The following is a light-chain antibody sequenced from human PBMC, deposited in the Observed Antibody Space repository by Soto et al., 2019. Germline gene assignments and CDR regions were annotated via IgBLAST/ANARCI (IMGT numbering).Light chain of an antibody. CDR2: DAS. V-gene: IGKV1-5*01. CDR1: QSISSW. J-gene: IGKJ1*01. CDR3: QQYNSYPPWT. Sequence: DIQMTQSPSTLSASVGDRVTITCRASQSISSWLAWYQQKPGKAPKLLIYDASSLESGVPSRFSGSGSWTEFTLTISSLQPDDFATYYCQQYNSYPPWTFGQGTKVEIK.